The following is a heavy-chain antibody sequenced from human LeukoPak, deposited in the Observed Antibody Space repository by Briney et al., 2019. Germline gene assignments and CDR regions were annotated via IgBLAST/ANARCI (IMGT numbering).Heavy chain of an antibody. CDR3: ARDLKLVGPRPFWSGHTGGY. CDR1: GFTFSSYS. V-gene: IGHV3-21*01. Sequence: PGGSLRLSCAASGFTFSSYSMNWVRQAPGKGLEWVSSISSSSSYIYYADSVKGRFTISRDNAKNSLYLQMNSLRAEDTAVYYCARDLKLVGPRPFWSGHTGGYWGQGTLVTVSS. CDR2: ISSSSSYI. D-gene: IGHD3-3*01. J-gene: IGHJ4*02.